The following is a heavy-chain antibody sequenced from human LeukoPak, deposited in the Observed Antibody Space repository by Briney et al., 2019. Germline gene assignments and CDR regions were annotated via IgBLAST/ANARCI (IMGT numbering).Heavy chain of an antibody. Sequence: PSETLSLTCTVSGGSISSSSYCWGWIRQPPGKGLEWIGSIYYSGSTYYNPSLKSRVTISVDTSKNQFSLKLSSVTAADTAVYYCARGTTTVTTADYFDYWGQGTLVTVSS. CDR3: ARGTTTVTTADYFDY. V-gene: IGHV4-39*07. CDR2: IYYSGST. D-gene: IGHD4-11*01. J-gene: IGHJ4*02. CDR1: GGSISSSSYC.